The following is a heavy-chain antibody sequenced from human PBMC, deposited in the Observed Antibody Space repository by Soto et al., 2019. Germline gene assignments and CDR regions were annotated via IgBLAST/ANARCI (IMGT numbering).Heavy chain of an antibody. V-gene: IGHV6-1*01. CDR3: AKITMVRGLIIGDWFDP. CDR1: GDSVSSNSAA. Sequence: SQTLSLTCAISGDSVSSNSAAWNWIRRSPSRGLEWLGRTYYRSKWYNDYAVSVKSRIVINPDTSQNQFSMHLNSVTPEDTAVYYCAKITMVRGLIIGDWFDPWGQGILVTVSS. CDR2: TYYRSKWYN. D-gene: IGHD3-10*01. J-gene: IGHJ5*02.